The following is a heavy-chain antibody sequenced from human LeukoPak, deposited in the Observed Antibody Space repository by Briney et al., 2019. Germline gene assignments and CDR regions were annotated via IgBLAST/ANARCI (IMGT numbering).Heavy chain of an antibody. CDR2: IRNTGDSI. CDR1: GFTFTSYA. V-gene: IGHV3-23*01. D-gene: IGHD6-13*01. Sequence: GGSLRLSCAASGFTFTSYAMSWVRQAPGRGLEWVSSIRNTGDSIYYADSVKGRFTISRDNSKNTLYLQMNSLRAEDTAVYYCAKDIAAAGSSFFDSWGQGALVTVSS. CDR3: AKDIAAAGSSFFDS. J-gene: IGHJ4*02.